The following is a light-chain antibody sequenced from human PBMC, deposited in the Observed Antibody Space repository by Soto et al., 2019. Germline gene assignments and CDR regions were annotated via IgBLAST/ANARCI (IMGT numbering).Light chain of an antibody. Sequence: QSVLTQPASVSGSPGQSITISCTGTSSDVGGYNSVSWYQQHPGKAPKLMIYEVTNRPSGVSTRFSGSKSGNTASLTISGLQAEDDSDYYCQSYDSSLSGYVFGTGTKLTVL. CDR2: EVT. J-gene: IGLJ1*01. V-gene: IGLV2-14*01. CDR1: SSDVGGYNS. CDR3: QSYDSSLSGYV.